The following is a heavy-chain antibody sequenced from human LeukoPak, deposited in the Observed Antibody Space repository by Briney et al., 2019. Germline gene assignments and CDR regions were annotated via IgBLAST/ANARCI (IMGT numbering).Heavy chain of an antibody. CDR3: ARGTPGYDY. CDR1: GGSISSSSYY. Sequence: SETLSLTCTVSGGSISSSSYYWGWIRQPPGKGLEWIGSIYYSGSTYYNPSLKSRVTISVDTSKNQFSLKLSSVTAADTAVYYCARGTPGYDYWGQGTLVTVSS. V-gene: IGHV4-39*07. D-gene: IGHD4-23*01. J-gene: IGHJ4*02. CDR2: IYYSGST.